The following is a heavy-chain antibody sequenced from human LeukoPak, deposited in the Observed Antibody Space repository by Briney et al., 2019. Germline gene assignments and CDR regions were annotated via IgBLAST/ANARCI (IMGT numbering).Heavy chain of an antibody. D-gene: IGHD6-6*01. J-gene: IGHJ4*02. CDR3: ARVYSSSSPFDY. CDR1: GYTFTRYC. CDR2: INPSGGST. Sequence: ASVKVSCKASGYTFTRYCMHWVRQAPGQGLEWMGIINPSGGSTIYAQKFQGRVTMTRDTSTSTVYMELSSLRSEDTAVYYCARVYSSSSPFDYWGQGTLVTVSS. V-gene: IGHV1-46*01.